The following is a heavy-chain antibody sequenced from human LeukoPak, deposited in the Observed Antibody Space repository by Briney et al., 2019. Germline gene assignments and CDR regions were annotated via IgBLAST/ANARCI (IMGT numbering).Heavy chain of an antibody. J-gene: IGHJ3*02. CDR3: ARDVGIRAFDI. V-gene: IGHV4-31*03. CDR2: TYYSGST. Sequence: SETLSLTCTVSGGSISSGGHYWSWIRQHPGKGLEWIGYTYYSGSTYYNPSLKSRVAISVDTSKNQFSLKLSSVTAADTAVYYCARDVGIRAFDIWGQGTMVTVSS. CDR1: GGSISSGGHY. D-gene: IGHD6-13*01.